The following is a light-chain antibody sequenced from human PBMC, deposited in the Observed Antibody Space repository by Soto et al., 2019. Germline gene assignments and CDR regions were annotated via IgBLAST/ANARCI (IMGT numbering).Light chain of an antibody. J-gene: IGKJ4*01. Sequence: DIQMTQSPSTLSASVGDRVTITCRASQSISGWLAWYQQKPGKAPRLLIYDASSLESGVPSRFSGSGSGTEFTLTISSLQPDDFATYYCQQYSSNSLTFGGGTKVDIK. CDR3: QQYSSNSLT. CDR2: DAS. CDR1: QSISGW. V-gene: IGKV1-5*01.